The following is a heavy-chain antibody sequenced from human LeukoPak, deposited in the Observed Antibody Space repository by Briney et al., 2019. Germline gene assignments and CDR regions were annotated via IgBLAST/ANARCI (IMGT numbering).Heavy chain of an antibody. CDR2: ISSSSSTI. CDR1: GFTFSSYS. J-gene: IGHJ6*03. V-gene: IGHV3-48*01. D-gene: IGHD3-3*01. Sequence: GGSLRPSCAAPGFTFSSYSMNWVRQAPGKGLEWVSYISSSSSTIYYADSVKGRFTISRDNAKNSLYLQMNSLRAEDTAVYYCARGAEYYDFWSGYYTDYYYMDVWGKGTTVTVSS. CDR3: ARGAEYYDFWSGYYTDYYYMDV.